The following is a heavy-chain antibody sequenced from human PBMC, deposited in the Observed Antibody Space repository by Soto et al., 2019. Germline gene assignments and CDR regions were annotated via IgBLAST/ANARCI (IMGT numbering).Heavy chain of an antibody. J-gene: IGHJ1*01. D-gene: IGHD2-15*01. CDR3: AVVLGYCSGGSCFHTEYFQH. V-gene: IGHV4-59*01. CDR1: GGSISSSY. Sequence: QVQLQESGPGLVKPSETLSLTCTVSGGSISSSYWSWIRQPPGKGLEGIGYIYYSGSTNYNPSLKSRVTISVDTSKNQFSLKLSSVTAADTAVYYCAVVLGYCSGGSCFHTEYFQHWGQGTLVTVSS. CDR2: IYYSGST.